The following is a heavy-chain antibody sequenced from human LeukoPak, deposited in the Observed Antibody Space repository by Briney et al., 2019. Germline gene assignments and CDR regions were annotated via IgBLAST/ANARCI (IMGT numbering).Heavy chain of an antibody. CDR2: IYYSGIT. Sequence: SETLSLTCSVSGVSISSSTNYWGWIRQPPGKGLDWIGSIYYSGITYYNPSLKSRVTISIDTSKNQFSLKLNSVTAADTALYYCARGSRAAVSGSRPFDPWGQGTLVTVSS. CDR1: GVSISSSTNY. J-gene: IGHJ5*02. CDR3: ARGSRAAVSGSRPFDP. V-gene: IGHV4-39*07. D-gene: IGHD6-13*01.